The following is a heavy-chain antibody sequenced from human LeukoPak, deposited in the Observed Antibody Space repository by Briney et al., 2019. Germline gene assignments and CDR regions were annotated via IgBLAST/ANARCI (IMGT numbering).Heavy chain of an antibody. J-gene: IGHJ4*02. CDR3: AKGIGVPRGLYYFDF. CDR1: GFTFSSYG. CDR2: ISSSADST. D-gene: IGHD6-19*01. Sequence: GETLRLSCAASGFTFSSYGMTWVRQAPGKGLEWVSSISSSADSTYYADSVKGRFTISRDNSKNTLYLQMNSLRAEDTAVYYCAKGIGVPRGLYYFDFWGQGTLVTVSS. V-gene: IGHV3-23*01.